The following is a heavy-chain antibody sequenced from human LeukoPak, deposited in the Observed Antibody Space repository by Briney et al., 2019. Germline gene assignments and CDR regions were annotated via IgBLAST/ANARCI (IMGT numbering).Heavy chain of an antibody. D-gene: IGHD3-9*01. Sequence: PSETLSLTCTVSGXSISSGDYYWGWIRQPPGKGLEWIGYIYYSGSTYYKPSLKSRVTISVATSKTHLSLKLRSVTAADTAVYYRARVLWSSYYDILTGYFSPPRSDYWGQGTLVTVSS. CDR2: IYYSGST. V-gene: IGHV4-30-4*01. CDR1: GXSISSGDYY. J-gene: IGHJ4*02. CDR3: ARVLWSSYYDILTGYFSPPRSDY.